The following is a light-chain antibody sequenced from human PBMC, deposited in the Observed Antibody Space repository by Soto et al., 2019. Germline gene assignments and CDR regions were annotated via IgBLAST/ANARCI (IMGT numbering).Light chain of an antibody. CDR2: ATS. V-gene: IGKV1-39*01. J-gene: IGKJ5*01. Sequence: IQMTQFPSSLSASVGDRVTITCRASQDIRSDLGWYQQRPGKAPKLLIYATSSLQSGVPSRFSGSGSGTDFTLTISSLQPEDFATYYCQQSYSPPPVTFGQGTRLEIK. CDR1: QDIRSD. CDR3: QQSYSPPPVT.